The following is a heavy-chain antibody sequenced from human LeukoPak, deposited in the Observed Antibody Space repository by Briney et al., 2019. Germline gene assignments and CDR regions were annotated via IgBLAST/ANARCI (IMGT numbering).Heavy chain of an antibody. D-gene: IGHD3-3*01. CDR2: ISSSRTYI. V-gene: IGHV3-21*01. Sequence: GGSLRLSCAASGFTFTDYTMNWVRQAPGKGLEWVSSISSSRTYIYYADSVKGRFTISRDNAKNSLYLQMNSLRDEDTAVYFCARGHRGYDLWSGYSTCLDSWGQGTLVTVSS. J-gene: IGHJ4*02. CDR3: ARGHRGYDLWSGYSTCLDS. CDR1: GFTFTDYT.